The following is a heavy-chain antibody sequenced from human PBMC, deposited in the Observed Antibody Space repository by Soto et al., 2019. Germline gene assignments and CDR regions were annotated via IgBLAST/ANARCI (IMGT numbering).Heavy chain of an antibody. D-gene: IGHD4-4*01. Sequence: GGSLRLSCAASGFTFSSYEMNWVRQAPGRGLEWVSYISSSGSTIYYADSVKGRFTISRDNAKNSLYLQMNSLRAEDTAVYDCARVPGNYEAFDIWGQGTMVTVS. CDR3: ARVPGNYEAFDI. V-gene: IGHV3-48*03. CDR1: GFTFSSYE. CDR2: ISSSGSTI. J-gene: IGHJ3*02.